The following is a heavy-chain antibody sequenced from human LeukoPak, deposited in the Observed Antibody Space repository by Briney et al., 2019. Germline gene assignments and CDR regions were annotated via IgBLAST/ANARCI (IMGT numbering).Heavy chain of an antibody. Sequence: PSETLSLTCAVYGGSFSGYYWSWIRQPPGKGLEWIGEINHSGSTKYNPSIKSRVTISVDTSKNQCSLKLSSVPAADTAVYYCARLRGYGSGSYYKAPNYYYYGMDVWGKGTTVTVSS. J-gene: IGHJ6*04. CDR2: INHSGST. D-gene: IGHD3-10*01. CDR3: ARLRGYGSGSYYKAPNYYYYGMDV. CDR1: GGSFSGYY. V-gene: IGHV4-34*01.